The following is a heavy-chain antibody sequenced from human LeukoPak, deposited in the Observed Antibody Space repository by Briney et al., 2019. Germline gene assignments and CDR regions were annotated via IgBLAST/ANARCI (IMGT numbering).Heavy chain of an antibody. Sequence: GASVKVSCKASGFTFTDYYIHWVRQAPGQGLEWMGSIHPKSGGTKYAQKFQGRVTVTRDTSISAAYMGLSRLTSDDTAVYYCARDPPAAGSTEFDFWGQGTLVTVSS. J-gene: IGHJ4*02. CDR3: ARDPPAAGSTEFDF. D-gene: IGHD6-13*01. CDR1: GFTFTDYY. CDR2: IHPKSGGT. V-gene: IGHV1-2*02.